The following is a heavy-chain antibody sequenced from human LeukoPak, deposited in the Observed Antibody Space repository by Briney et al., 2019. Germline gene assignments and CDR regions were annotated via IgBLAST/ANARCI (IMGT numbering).Heavy chain of an antibody. CDR2: IYSGGST. V-gene: IGHV3-66*01. CDR1: GFTVSSNY. Sequence: GGSLRLSCAASGFTVSSNYMSWVRQAPGKGLEWVSVIYSGGSTYYADSVKGRFTISRDNSKNTLYLQMNRLRAEDTAVYYCARGQGPIAVAGIGYYYYGMDVWGQGTTVTVSS. CDR3: ARGQGPIAVAGIGYYYYGMDV. D-gene: IGHD6-19*01. J-gene: IGHJ6*02.